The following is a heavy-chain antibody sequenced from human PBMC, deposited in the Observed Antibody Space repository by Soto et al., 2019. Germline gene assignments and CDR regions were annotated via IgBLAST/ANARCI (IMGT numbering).Heavy chain of an antibody. CDR1: GGSISSYY. Sequence: SETLSLTCTVSGGSISSYYWSWIRQPPGKGLEWIGYIYYSGSTNYNPSLKSRVTISVDTSKNQFSLKLSSVTAADTAVYYCARRYESAFDIWGQGTMVTVSS. CDR2: IYYSGST. D-gene: IGHD5-12*01. J-gene: IGHJ3*02. CDR3: ARRYESAFDI. V-gene: IGHV4-59*01.